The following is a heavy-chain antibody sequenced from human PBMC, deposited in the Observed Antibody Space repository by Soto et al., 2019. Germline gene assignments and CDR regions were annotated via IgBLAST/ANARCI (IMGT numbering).Heavy chain of an antibody. CDR1: GYTFTGYY. D-gene: IGHD2-8*01. Sequence: WASVKVSCKASGYTFTGYYMHWVRQAPGQGLGWMGWINPNSGGTNYAQKFQGWVTMTRDTSISTAYMELSRLRSDDTAVYYCARDQGYCTNGVCYTYAFDIWGQGTMVTVSS. CDR2: INPNSGGT. J-gene: IGHJ3*02. CDR3: ARDQGYCTNGVCYTYAFDI. V-gene: IGHV1-2*04.